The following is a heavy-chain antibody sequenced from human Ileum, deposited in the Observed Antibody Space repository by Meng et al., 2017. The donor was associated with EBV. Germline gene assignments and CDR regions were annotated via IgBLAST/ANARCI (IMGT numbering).Heavy chain of an antibody. D-gene: IGHD6-25*01. V-gene: IGHV1-69*01. CDR1: EFNSTTYA. CDR2: PVPLFCTG. CDR3: AISSVPGPAYYFDY. Sequence: HLLQSGLLETTPGSSVSVAVKAAEFNSTTYACTWVRQAPGQGLNGVSEPVPLFCTGDTSQNFHDRVTFTADAYTNIAYMELTSLKYEDSAVYYCAISSVPGPAYYFDYWGQGTLVTVSS. J-gene: IGHJ4*02.